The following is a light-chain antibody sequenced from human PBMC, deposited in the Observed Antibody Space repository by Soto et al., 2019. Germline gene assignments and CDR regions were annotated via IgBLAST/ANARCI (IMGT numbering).Light chain of an antibody. CDR3: QQHSHWPPWT. CDR1: ENVRTF. V-gene: IGKV3-11*01. CDR2: GAS. Sequence: EVVLTQSPATLSLSPGERATLSCRASENVRTFVDWYQQKPGQARRLLIYGASNRATGIPARFSGSGSGTDFPHTISNLEPEDFAVYYGQQHSHWPPWTFGQGTRVEIQ. J-gene: IGKJ1*01.